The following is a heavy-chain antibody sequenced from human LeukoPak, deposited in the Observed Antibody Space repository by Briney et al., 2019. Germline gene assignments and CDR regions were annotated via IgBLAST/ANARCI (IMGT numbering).Heavy chain of an antibody. Sequence: ASVKVSCKASGYTFTGYYIHWVRQAPGQGLEWMGLINPGGDNTDYAQNFQGRVTMTRDTSTSTVYMGLSSLRSEDTAVYYCARIRDGYNDAYDIWGQGTMVTVS. V-gene: IGHV1-46*01. D-gene: IGHD5-24*01. J-gene: IGHJ3*02. CDR1: GYTFTGYY. CDR2: INPGGDNT. CDR3: ARIRDGYNDAYDI.